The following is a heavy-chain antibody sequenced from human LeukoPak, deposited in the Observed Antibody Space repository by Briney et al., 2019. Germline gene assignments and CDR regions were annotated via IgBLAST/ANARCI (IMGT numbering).Heavy chain of an antibody. CDR1: GYSISSGYY. J-gene: IGHJ4*02. Sequence: SETLSLTCTVSGYSISSGYYWGWIRQPPGKGLEWNGSIYHSGSTYYNPSLKSRVTISVDTSKNQFSLKLSSVTAADTAVYYCARAQALEGYYFDYWGQGTLVTVSS. CDR3: ARAQALEGYYFDY. V-gene: IGHV4-38-2*02. CDR2: IYHSGST. D-gene: IGHD2-15*01.